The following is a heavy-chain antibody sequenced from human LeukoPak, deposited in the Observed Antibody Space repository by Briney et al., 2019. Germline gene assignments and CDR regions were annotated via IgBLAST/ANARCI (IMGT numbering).Heavy chain of an antibody. D-gene: IGHD6-19*01. V-gene: IGHV4-38-2*02. CDR1: GYSISSGYY. CDR2: IYHSGST. CDR3: ARDSGSGWPIDY. Sequence: SETLSLTCAVSGYSISSGYYWGWIRQPPGKGLEWIGSIYHSGSTYYNPSLKSGVTISVDTSKNQFSLKLSSVTAADTAVYYCARDSGSGWPIDYWGQGTLVTVSS. J-gene: IGHJ4*02.